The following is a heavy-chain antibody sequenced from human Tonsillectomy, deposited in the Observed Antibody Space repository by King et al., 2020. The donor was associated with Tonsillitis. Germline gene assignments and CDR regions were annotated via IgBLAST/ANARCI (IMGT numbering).Heavy chain of an antibody. J-gene: IGHJ4*02. V-gene: IGHV3-30*01. D-gene: IGHD2-2*01. CDR2: ISHDGNNK. CDR1: GFTFSGHA. Sequence: VQLVESVGGVVQPGRSLRLSCAASGFTFSGHAMHWVRQAPGKGLEWVAVISHDGNNKFYGDSGKGRFTISRDTSKNTVYLQMNGLRLEDTAVYYCARDSIAPECYKTSCYDYWGQGTLVTVSS. CDR3: ARDSIAPECYKTSCYDY.